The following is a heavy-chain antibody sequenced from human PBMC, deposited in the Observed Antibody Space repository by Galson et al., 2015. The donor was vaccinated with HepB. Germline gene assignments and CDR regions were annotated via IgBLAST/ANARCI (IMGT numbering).Heavy chain of an antibody. CDR2: ISAYNGNT. V-gene: IGHV1-18*01. D-gene: IGHD6-19*01. Sequence: SVKVSCKASGYTFTSYGISWVRQAPGQGLEWMGWISAYNGNTNYAQKLQGRVTMTTDTSTSTAYMELRSLRSDDTAVYYCARDGYSSGWYVLYGEKFDAFDIWGQGTMVTVSS. J-gene: IGHJ3*02. CDR3: ARDGYSSGWYVLYGEKFDAFDI. CDR1: GYTFTSYG.